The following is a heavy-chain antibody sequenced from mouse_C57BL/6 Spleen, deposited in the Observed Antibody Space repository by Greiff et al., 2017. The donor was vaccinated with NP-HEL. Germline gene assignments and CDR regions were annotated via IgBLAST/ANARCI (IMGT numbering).Heavy chain of an antibody. V-gene: IGHV1-82*01. CDR2: IYPGDGDT. CDR1: GYAFSSSW. D-gene: IGHD1-1*01. Sequence: VQLQQSGPELVKPGASVKISCKASGYAFSSSWMNWVKQRPGKGLEWIGRIYPGDGDTNYNGKFKGKATLTADNSSSTAYMQLSSLTSEDSAVYFCARRYGSSLYFDVWGTGTTVTVSS. CDR3: ARRYGSSLYFDV. J-gene: IGHJ1*03.